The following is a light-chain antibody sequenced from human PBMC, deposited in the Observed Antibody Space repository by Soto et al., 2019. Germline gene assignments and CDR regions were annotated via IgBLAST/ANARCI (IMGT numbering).Light chain of an antibody. J-gene: IGKJ5*01. Sequence: EIVMTQSPATLSVSPGGRVTLSCRASQSISSHLGWNQQRPGLTPSLLIYDSASRVTDIPARFSGSGSGTEFTLTISSLQSEDFAVYYCQQYHEWPMTFGQGTRLEIK. CDR1: QSISSH. V-gene: IGKV3-15*01. CDR2: DSA. CDR3: QQYHEWPMT.